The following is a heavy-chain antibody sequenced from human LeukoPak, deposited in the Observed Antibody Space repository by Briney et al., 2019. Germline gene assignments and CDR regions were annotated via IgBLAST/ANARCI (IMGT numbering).Heavy chain of an antibody. Sequence: GGSLRLSCAASAFTFSNYWMSWVRQAPGKGLEWVANINQDGSEIYYVDSVKGRFTISRDNAKNSLYLQINSVRADDTAVYYCVRDAGNWIGNYYFDYWGQGTLVTVSS. V-gene: IGHV3-7*01. J-gene: IGHJ4*02. CDR3: VRDAGNWIGNYYFDY. CDR1: AFTFSNYW. CDR2: INQDGSEI. D-gene: IGHD1-1*01.